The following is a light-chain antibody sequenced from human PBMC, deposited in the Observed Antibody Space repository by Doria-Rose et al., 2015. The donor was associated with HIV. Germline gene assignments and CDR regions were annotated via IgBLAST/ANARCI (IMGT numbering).Light chain of an antibody. CDR2: DNN. J-gene: IGLJ3*02. V-gene: IGLV1-51*01. CDR1: SSNIDNKY. CDR3: GTWDDSLIVV. Sequence: QSVVTQPPSVSAAPGQTVTISCSGSSSNIDNKYVSWYQQLPGTATKLIIYDNNKRPSGIPDRSSGSKSGTSATLGITGLQTGDEADYYCGTWDDSLIVVFGGGTKLTVL.